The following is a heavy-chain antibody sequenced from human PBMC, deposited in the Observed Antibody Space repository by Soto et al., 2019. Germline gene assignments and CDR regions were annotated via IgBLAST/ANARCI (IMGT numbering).Heavy chain of an antibody. CDR2: ISSTGGYI. CDR3: AGGAPPPKRPKRAAKPGGGRAP. Sequence: EVHLVESGGGLVKPGGALRLSCTASGFSLSDYTMNWVRQAPGKGLEWVSSISSTGGYIHYADSLKGRLTLSRDIANNSLLREMTRRRAEDTAVNSGAGGAPPPKRPKRAAKPGGGRAPGAKGTTVTFPS. CDR1: GFSLSDYT. J-gene: IGHJ6*03. D-gene: IGHD2-15*01. V-gene: IGHV3-21*06.